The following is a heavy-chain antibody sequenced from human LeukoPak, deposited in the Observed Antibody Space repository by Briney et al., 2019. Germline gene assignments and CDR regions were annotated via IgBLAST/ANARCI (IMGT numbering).Heavy chain of an antibody. CDR2: ISSSSSYI. D-gene: IGHD1-26*01. V-gene: IGHV3-21*04. Sequence: GGSLRLSCAASGFTFSSYSMNWVRQAPGKGLEWVSSISSSSSYIYYADSVKGRFTISRDNSKNTLYLQMNSLRAEDTAVYYCAKDRLYGATNGHNWFDPWGQGTLVTVSS. CDR3: AKDRLYGATNGHNWFDP. CDR1: GFTFSSYS. J-gene: IGHJ5*02.